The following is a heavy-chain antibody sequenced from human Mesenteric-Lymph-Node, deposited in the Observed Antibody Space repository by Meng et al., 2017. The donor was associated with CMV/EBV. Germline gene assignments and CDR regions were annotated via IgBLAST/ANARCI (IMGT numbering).Heavy chain of an antibody. J-gene: IGHJ4*02. CDR2: IYYSGST. CDR3: ARASSGWYTGAVKFDH. D-gene: IGHD6-19*01. V-gene: IGHV4-39*01. CDR1: GASIASRGYY. Sequence: GASIASRGYYWGWSRQHPGKGLEWIGSIYYSGSTDYNPSLKGRVTMSVDTSKNQFSVKLSSMTAADTAVYYCARASSGWYTGAVKFDHWGQGTLVTAPQ.